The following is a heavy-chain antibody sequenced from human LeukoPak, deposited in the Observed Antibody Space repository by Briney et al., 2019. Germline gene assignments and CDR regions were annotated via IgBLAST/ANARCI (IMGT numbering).Heavy chain of an antibody. Sequence: PSGGSLRLSCAASGFTFRTYWMSWVRQAPGKGLEWVANIKQDGSEKYYVDSVKGRFTISRDNAKNSLYLQMNSLRAEDTAVYYCARGSGGGGSCCRFDYWGQGTLVTVSS. CDR2: IKQDGSEK. J-gene: IGHJ4*02. D-gene: IGHD2-15*01. CDR1: GFTFRTYW. V-gene: IGHV3-7*01. CDR3: ARGSGGGGSCCRFDY.